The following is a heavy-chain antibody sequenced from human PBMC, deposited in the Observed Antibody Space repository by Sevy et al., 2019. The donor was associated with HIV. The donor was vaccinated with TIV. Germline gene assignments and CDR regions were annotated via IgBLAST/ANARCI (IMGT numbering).Heavy chain of an antibody. CDR3: AKGLGMVQGALLSDDV. D-gene: IGHD3-10*01. CDR2: IRYDGSTK. CDR1: GFIFSKFG. Sequence: GGSLRLSCAASGFIFSKFGMHWVRQAPGKGLEWVTFIRYDGSTKYYVESVKGRFTTSRDNSKNTLYLQMNSLRPEDTAVYYCAKGLGMVQGALLSDDVWGQGTMVTISS. V-gene: IGHV3-30*02. J-gene: IGHJ3*01.